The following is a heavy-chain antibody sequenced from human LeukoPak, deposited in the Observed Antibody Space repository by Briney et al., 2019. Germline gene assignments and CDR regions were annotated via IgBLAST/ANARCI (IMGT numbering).Heavy chain of an antibody. CDR2: MYYSGST. D-gene: IGHD2-21*01. J-gene: IGHJ3*02. Sequence: SETLSLTCTVSGGSIRSYYWSWIRQPPGKGLEWIGYMYYSGSTSYNPSLKSRVTISVDTSKNQFSLKLSSVTAADTAVYYCAKSNGCGLVDIWGQGTMVTVSS. V-gene: IGHV4-59*01. CDR3: AKSNGCGLVDI. CDR1: GGSIRSYY.